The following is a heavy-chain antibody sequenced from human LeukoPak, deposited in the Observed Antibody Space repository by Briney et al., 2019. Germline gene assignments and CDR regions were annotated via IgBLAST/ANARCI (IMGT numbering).Heavy chain of an antibody. J-gene: IGHJ4*02. CDR2: ISSSSSYI. V-gene: IGHV3-21*01. Sequence: GGSLRLSCAASGFTFSSYSMNWVRQAPRNGLEWDSSISSSSSYIYYADSVKGRFIISRDNAKNSLYLQMNSLRAEDTAVYYCARDYGGNGFDYWGQGTLVTVSS. CDR3: ARDYGGNGFDY. D-gene: IGHD4-23*01. CDR1: GFTFSSYS.